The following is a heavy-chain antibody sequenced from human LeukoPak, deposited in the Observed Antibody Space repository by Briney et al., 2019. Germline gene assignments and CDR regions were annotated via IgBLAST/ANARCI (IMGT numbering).Heavy chain of an antibody. J-gene: IGHJ4*02. CDR2: ISWNSGSI. V-gene: IGHV3-9*01. CDR1: GFTFDDYA. Sequence: GGSLRLSCAASGFTFDDYAMHWVRQAPGKGLEWVLGISWNSGSIGYADSVKGRFTISRDNAKNSLYLQMNSLRAEDTALYYCAKAFHFNLPGSYFDYWGQGTLVTVSS. D-gene: IGHD1-20*01. CDR3: AKAFHFNLPGSYFDY.